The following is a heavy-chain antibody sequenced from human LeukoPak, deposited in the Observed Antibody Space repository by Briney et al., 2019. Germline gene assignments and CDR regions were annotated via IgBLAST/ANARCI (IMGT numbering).Heavy chain of an antibody. J-gene: IGHJ4*02. Sequence: PSETLSLTCTVSGGSISSGNHFWGWIRQPPGKGLEWIGIIYYSGRTYFNPSLKSRVTTSVDTSKNQFSLKLSSVTAADTAVYYCARRAYSSSSFDYWGQGTLVTVSS. V-gene: IGHV4-39*01. CDR1: GGSISSGNHF. D-gene: IGHD6-6*01. CDR3: ARRAYSSSSFDY. CDR2: IYYSGRT.